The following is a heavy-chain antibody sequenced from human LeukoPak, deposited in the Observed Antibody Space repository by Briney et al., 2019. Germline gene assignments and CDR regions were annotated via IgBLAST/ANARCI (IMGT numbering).Heavy chain of an antibody. CDR2: INAGNGNT. CDR1: GYTFTSYA. Sequence: ASVKVSCKASGYTFTSYAMHWVRQAPGQRLEWMGWINAGNGNTKYSQKFQGRVTITRDTSASTAYMELSSLRSEDTAVYYCASQWLVRYYYYGMDVWGQGTTVTVSS. CDR3: ASQWLVRYYYYGMDV. D-gene: IGHD6-19*01. V-gene: IGHV1-3*01. J-gene: IGHJ6*02.